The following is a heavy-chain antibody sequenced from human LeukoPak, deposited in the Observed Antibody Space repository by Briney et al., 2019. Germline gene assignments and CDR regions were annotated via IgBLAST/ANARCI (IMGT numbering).Heavy chain of an antibody. CDR3: ARAAGDMGTSLEYYFDY. V-gene: IGHV3-30*03. CDR2: ISYDGSNK. CDR1: GFTFSSYG. J-gene: IGHJ4*02. Sequence: GGSLRLSCAASGFTFSSYGMHWVRQAPGKGLEWVAVISYDGSNKYYADSVKGRFTISRDNSKNTLYLQMNSLRAEDTAVYYCARAAGDMGTSLEYYFDYWGQGTLVTVSS. D-gene: IGHD2-21*01.